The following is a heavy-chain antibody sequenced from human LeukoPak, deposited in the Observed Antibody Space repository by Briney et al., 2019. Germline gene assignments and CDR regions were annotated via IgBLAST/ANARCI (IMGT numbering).Heavy chain of an antibody. CDR3: ASFPPSYDSSGYVDY. CDR2: IKQDGSEK. V-gene: IGHV3-7*03. CDR1: GFTFSSYT. Sequence: GGSLRLSCAASGFTFSSYTIHWVRQAPGKGLEWVANIKQDGSEKYYVDSVKGRFTISRDNAKNSLYLQMNSLRAEDTAVYYCASFPPSYDSSGYVDYWGQGTLVTVSS. J-gene: IGHJ4*02. D-gene: IGHD3-22*01.